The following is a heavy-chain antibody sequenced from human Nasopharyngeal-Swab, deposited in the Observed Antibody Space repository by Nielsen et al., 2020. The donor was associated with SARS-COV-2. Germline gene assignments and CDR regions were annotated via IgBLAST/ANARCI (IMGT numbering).Heavy chain of an antibody. D-gene: IGHD2-15*01. CDR3: ATTYCSAYTCYSFDN. V-gene: IGHV5-51*01. J-gene: IGHJ4*02. Sequence: GESLKISCKGFGYTFTNSWIGWVRQMPGKGLEWMGIIYPGDSDTRYSPSFQGQVIISADKSVNTTYLQWSSLKASDSAFYYCATTYCSAYTCYSFDNWGRGTLVTVSS. CDR1: GYTFTNSW. CDR2: IYPGDSDT.